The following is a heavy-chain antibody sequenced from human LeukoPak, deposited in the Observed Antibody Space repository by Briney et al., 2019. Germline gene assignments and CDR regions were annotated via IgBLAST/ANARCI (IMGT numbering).Heavy chain of an antibody. CDR1: GFDFSNSF. V-gene: IGHV3-11*01. Sequence: PGGSLRLSCTASGFDFSNSFMTWGRQAPGKGLEWISYISSRSTTIYYADSVKGRFTISRDNGKNTVYLQMNNLRVDDTAVFYCGKGSLAVPATPLDFWGQGTLVTVSS. CDR3: GKGSLAVPATPLDF. J-gene: IGHJ4*02. CDR2: ISSRSTTI. D-gene: IGHD2-15*01.